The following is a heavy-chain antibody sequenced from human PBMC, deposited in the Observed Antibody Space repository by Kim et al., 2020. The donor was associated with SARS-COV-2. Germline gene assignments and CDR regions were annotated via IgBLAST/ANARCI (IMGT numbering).Heavy chain of an antibody. CDR3: AKGDRHKYYYDSSGYLHL. Sequence: GGSLRLSCAASGFTFSSYAMSWVRQAPGKGLEWVSAISGSGGSTYYADSVKGRFTIPRDNSKNTLYLQMNSLRAEDTAVYYCAKGDRHKYYYDSSGYLHLWGQGTLVTVSS. D-gene: IGHD3-22*01. J-gene: IGHJ4*02. V-gene: IGHV3-23*01. CDR2: ISGSGGST. CDR1: GFTFSSYA.